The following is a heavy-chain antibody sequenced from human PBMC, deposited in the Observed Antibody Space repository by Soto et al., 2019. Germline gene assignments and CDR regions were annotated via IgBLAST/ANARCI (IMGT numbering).Heavy chain of an antibody. J-gene: IGHJ6*02. CDR2: ISAYNGNT. V-gene: IGHV1-18*01. CDR1: GYTFTSYG. CDR3: GRDVGGATLDYYYYGMDG. Sequence: QVQLVQSGAEVKKPGASVKVSCKASGYTFTSYGISWVRQAPGQGLEWMGWISAYNGNTNYAQKLQGRVTMTTDTSTSTAYLELRSLRSDYTAVYYCGRDVGGATLDYYYYGMDGWGQGTTVTVSS. D-gene: IGHD1-26*01.